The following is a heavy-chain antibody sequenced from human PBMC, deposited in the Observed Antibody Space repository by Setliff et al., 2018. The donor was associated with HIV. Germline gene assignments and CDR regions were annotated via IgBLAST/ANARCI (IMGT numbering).Heavy chain of an antibody. J-gene: IGHJ4*02. Sequence: GGSLRLSCKASGFTFSKYAMHWVRQAPGEGLQWVAYIRYDGSDEDYADSVKGRFSISRDNSKYTLSLQMNRLRPEDSAVYYCVKGIIPNWGHHFDYWGQGTLVTVSS. CDR1: GFTFSKYA. V-gene: IGHV3-30*02. D-gene: IGHD7-27*01. CDR3: VKGIIPNWGHHFDY. CDR2: IRYDGSDE.